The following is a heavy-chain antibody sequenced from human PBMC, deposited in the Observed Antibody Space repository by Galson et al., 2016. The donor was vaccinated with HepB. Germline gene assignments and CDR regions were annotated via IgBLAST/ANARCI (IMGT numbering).Heavy chain of an antibody. CDR1: GYSLTELS. CDR3: ARGVSGRFDF. CDR2: YDPEDDET. V-gene: IGHV1-24*01. J-gene: IGHJ4*02. Sequence: SVKVSCKGSGYSLTELSLHWVRQSPGKGLEWLGGYDPEDDETVYAQKFQGRVSMSENTSSDTAYMELRSLKSDNTAVYFCARGVSGRFDFWGQGSLVTVSS. D-gene: IGHD5/OR15-5a*01.